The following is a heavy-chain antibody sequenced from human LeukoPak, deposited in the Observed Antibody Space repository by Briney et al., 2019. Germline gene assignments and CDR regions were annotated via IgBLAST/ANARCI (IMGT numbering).Heavy chain of an antibody. CDR2: ITGNGAST. J-gene: IGHJ4*02. D-gene: IGHD2-8*01. Sequence: GGSLRLSCSASGFTFSSYPMHWVRQGPGKRLDYISGITGNGASTYYADSVKGRFTISRDNSKNTLYLQMSSLRAEDTAVYHCVRRYCTSGLCYYDYWGQGTLVTVSS. CDR3: VRRYCTSGLCYYDY. CDR1: GFTFSSYP. V-gene: IGHV3-64D*09.